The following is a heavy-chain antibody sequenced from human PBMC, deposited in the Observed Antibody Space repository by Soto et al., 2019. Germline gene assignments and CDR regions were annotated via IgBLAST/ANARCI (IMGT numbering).Heavy chain of an antibody. CDR3: ARASHPGADFWGFDRLAYYYGMDV. J-gene: IGHJ6*02. CDR2: IIPIFGTA. V-gene: IGHV1-69*13. D-gene: IGHD3-3*01. Sequence: VASVKVSCKASGGTFSSYAISWVRQAPGQGLEWMGGIIPIFGTANYAQKFQGRVTITADESTSTAYMELSSLRSEDTAVYYCARASHPGADFWGFDRLAYYYGMDVWGQGTTVTVSS. CDR1: GGTFSSYA.